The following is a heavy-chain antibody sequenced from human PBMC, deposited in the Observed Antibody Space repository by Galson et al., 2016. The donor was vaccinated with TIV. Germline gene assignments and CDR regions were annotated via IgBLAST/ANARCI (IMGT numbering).Heavy chain of an antibody. CDR2: ISDSGRS. Sequence: LSLTCTVSSDSIINYYLSWIRPPPGKGLEWIGYISDSGRSNENPSLKSRVTISVDTSKKQISRMLKSVTAADTAMYYCARDLGLGALDIWGQGTRVTVSS. J-gene: IGHJ3*02. CDR3: ARDLGLGALDI. V-gene: IGHV4-59*01. CDR1: SDSIINYY. D-gene: IGHD7-27*01.